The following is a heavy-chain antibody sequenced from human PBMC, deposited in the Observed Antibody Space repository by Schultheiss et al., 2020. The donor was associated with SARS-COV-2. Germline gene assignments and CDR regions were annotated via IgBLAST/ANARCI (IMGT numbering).Heavy chain of an antibody. CDR1: GGSFSGPY. J-gene: IGHJ5*02. D-gene: IGHD3-16*02. CDR2: ITHSGST. CDR3: ARAARDYVWGSYRSDRPNWFDP. Sequence: SETLSLTCAVYGGSFSGPYCNWIRQPPEKGLEWIGEITHSGSTNYNPSLKIRVTISVDTSKNQFSLKLSSVTAADTAVYYWARAARDYVWGSYRSDRPNWFDPWGQGTLVTVSS. V-gene: IGHV4-34*01.